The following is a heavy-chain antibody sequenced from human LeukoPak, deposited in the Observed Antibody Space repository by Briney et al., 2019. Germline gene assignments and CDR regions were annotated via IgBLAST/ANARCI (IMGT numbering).Heavy chain of an antibody. CDR1: GGSISSGGYY. J-gene: IGHJ4*02. V-gene: IGHV4-30-2*01. CDR2: IYHSGST. Sequence: SETLSLTCTVSGGSISSGGYYWSWIRQPPGKGLEWIGYIYHSGSTYYNPSLKSRVTISVDRSKNQFSLKLSSVTAADTAVYYCARAEPLIIAVAGTGSALIDYWGQGTLVTVSS. D-gene: IGHD6-19*01. CDR3: ARAEPLIIAVAGTGSALIDY.